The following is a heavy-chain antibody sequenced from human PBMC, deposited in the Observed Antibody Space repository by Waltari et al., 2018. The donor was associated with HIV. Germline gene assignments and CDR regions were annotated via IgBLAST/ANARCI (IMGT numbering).Heavy chain of an antibody. V-gene: IGHV3-49*03. Sequence: EVQLVESGGGLVQPGRSLRLSCTASGFTFGDYVMCWFAQAPGKGLEWVGFIRSKAYGGTTEYAASVKGRFTISRDDSKSIAYLQMNSLKTEDTAVYYCTRDGLYYDFWSGYPGYWGQGTLVTVSS. CDR3: TRDGLYYDFWSGYPGY. CDR1: GFTFGDYV. D-gene: IGHD3-3*01. CDR2: IRSKAYGGTT. J-gene: IGHJ4*02.